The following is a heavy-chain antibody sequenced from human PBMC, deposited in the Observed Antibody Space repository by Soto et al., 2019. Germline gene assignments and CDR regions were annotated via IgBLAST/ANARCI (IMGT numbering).Heavy chain of an antibody. CDR3: ARGGYCSGGSCYPHYFDY. CDR2: IWYDGSNK. CDR1: GFTFSSYG. V-gene: IGHV3-33*01. J-gene: IGHJ4*02. Sequence: QVQLVESGGGVVQPGRSLRLSCAASGFTFSSYGMHWVRQAPGKGLEWVAVIWYDGSNKYYADSVKGRFTISRDNSKNTMYMQMNSLRAEDTAVYYCARGGYCSGGSCYPHYFDYWGQGTLVTVSS. D-gene: IGHD2-15*01.